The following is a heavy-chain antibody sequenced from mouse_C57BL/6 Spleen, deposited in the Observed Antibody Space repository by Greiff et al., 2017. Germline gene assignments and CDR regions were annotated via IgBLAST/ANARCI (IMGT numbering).Heavy chain of an antibody. Sequence: VQLQQSGAELVRPGTSVKMSCKASGYTFTNYWIGWAKQRPGHGLEWIGDIYPGGGSTNYNEKFKGKATLTADKSSSTAYMQFSSLTSEDSAIYYCAREREDWYFDVWGTGTTVTVSS. V-gene: IGHV1-63*01. CDR1: GYTFTNYW. J-gene: IGHJ1*03. CDR3: AREREDWYFDV. CDR2: IYPGGGST.